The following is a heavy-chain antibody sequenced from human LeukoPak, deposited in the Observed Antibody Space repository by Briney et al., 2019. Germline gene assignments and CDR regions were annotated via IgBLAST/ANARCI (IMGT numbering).Heavy chain of an antibody. Sequence: SETLSLTCAVYGGSFSGYYWSWIRQPPGKGLEWIGEINHSGSTNYNPSLKSRVTISVDTSKNQFSLKLSSVTAADTAVYYCAREDGTAMDNAFDIWSQGTMVTVSS. J-gene: IGHJ3*02. CDR1: GGSFSGYY. CDR3: AREDGTAMDNAFDI. D-gene: IGHD5-18*01. CDR2: INHSGST. V-gene: IGHV4-34*01.